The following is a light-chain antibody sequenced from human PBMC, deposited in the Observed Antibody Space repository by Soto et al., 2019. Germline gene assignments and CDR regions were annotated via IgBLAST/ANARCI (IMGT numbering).Light chain of an antibody. CDR3: QQRSNWPLT. J-gene: IGKJ4*01. CDR2: AAS. CDR1: QSVSSY. Sequence: EIVLTQSPATLSLSPGERATLSCRASQSVSSYLAWYQQKPGQAPRLLLYAASNRATGIPARFSGSGSGTDVTRTISSLEPEDFAVYYCQQRSNWPLTFGGGTNLEI. V-gene: IGKV3-11*01.